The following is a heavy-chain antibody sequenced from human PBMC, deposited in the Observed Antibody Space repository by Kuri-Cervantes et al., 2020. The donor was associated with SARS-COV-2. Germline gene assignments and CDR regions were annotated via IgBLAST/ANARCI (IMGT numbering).Heavy chain of an antibody. Sequence: GESLKISCAASGFTFSSYSMNWVRQAPGKGLEWVSSISSSSSYKYYADSVKGRFTISRDNAKNSLYLQMNSLRAEDTAVYYCARDRPSNYYGSGSSLDAFDIWGQGTMVTVSS. CDR2: ISSSSSYK. CDR3: ARDRPSNYYGSGSSLDAFDI. D-gene: IGHD3-10*01. V-gene: IGHV3-21*01. J-gene: IGHJ3*02. CDR1: GFTFSSYS.